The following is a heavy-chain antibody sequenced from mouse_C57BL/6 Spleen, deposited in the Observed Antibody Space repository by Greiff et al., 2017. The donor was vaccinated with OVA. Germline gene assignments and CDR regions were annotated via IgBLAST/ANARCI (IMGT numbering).Heavy chain of an antibody. CDR2: IYPRSGNT. Sequence: QVQLKESGAELARPGASVKLSCKASGYTFTSYGISWVKQRTGQGLEWIGEIYPRSGNTYYNEKFKGKATLTADKSSSTAYMELRSLTSEDSAVYFCAREGGDGYDFDYWGQGTTLTVSS. CDR3: AREGGDGYDFDY. V-gene: IGHV1-81*01. D-gene: IGHD2-2*01. CDR1: GYTFTSYG. J-gene: IGHJ2*01.